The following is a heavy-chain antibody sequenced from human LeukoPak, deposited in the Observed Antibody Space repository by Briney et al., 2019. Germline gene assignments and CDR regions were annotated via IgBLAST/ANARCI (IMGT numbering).Heavy chain of an antibody. CDR1: GGIFSSYA. Sequence: SCKASGGIFSSYAMSWVRQAPGKGLEWVSAISGSGGSTYYADSVKGRFTISRDNSKNTLYLQMNSLRAEDTAVYYCAKHCGGDCSYYYYYMDVWGKGTTVTVSS. D-gene: IGHD2-21*01. CDR2: ISGSGGST. J-gene: IGHJ6*03. CDR3: AKHCGGDCSYYYYYMDV. V-gene: IGHV3-23*01.